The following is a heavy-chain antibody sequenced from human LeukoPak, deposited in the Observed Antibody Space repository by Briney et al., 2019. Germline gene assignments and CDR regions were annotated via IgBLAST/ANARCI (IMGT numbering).Heavy chain of an antibody. CDR1: GFTFSSYS. D-gene: IGHD2-2*01. CDR3: ARDAGPRYCSSTSCYDDAFDI. CDR2: ISSSSYI. J-gene: IGHJ3*02. Sequence: RSGGSLRLSCAASGFTFSSYSMTWVRQAPGKGLEWVSSISSSSYIYYADSVKGRFTISRDNAKNSLYLQMNSLRAEDTAVYYCARDAGPRYCSSTSCYDDAFDIWGQGTMVTVSS. V-gene: IGHV3-21*01.